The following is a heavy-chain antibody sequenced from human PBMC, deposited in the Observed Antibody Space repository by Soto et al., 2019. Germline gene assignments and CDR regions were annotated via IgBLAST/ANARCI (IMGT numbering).Heavy chain of an antibody. V-gene: IGHV3-48*01. J-gene: IGHJ4*02. CDR3: ARATSYYDYIWGGIYFDY. CDR1: GFTFSSYS. Sequence: GGSLRLSCAASGFTFSSYSMNWVCQAPGKGLEWVSYISSSSSTIYYADSVKGRFTISRDNAKNSLYLQMNSLRAEDTAVYYCARATSYYDYIWGGIYFDYWGQGTLVTVSS. CDR2: ISSSSSTI. D-gene: IGHD3-16*01.